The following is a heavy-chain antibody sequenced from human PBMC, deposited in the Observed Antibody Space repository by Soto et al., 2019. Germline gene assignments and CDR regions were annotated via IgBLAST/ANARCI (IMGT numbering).Heavy chain of an antibody. D-gene: IGHD5-12*01. CDR1: GFTFNNFG. Sequence: PGGSLRLSCAASGFTFNNFGIHWVRQAPGKGLEWVAVISYDGSNKYYADSVKGRFAISRDNSKNTLYLQMNSLRAEDTAVYYCAKGGIVATIWNYFDSWGQGTLVT. CDR2: ISYDGSNK. CDR3: AKGGIVATIWNYFDS. J-gene: IGHJ4*02. V-gene: IGHV3-30*18.